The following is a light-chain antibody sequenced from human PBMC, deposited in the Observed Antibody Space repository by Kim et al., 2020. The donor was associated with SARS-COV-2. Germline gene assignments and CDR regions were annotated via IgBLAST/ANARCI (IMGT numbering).Light chain of an antibody. CDR3: QQRSNWPLT. V-gene: IGKV3-11*01. CDR2: DAS. CDR1: QSVSRS. J-gene: IGKJ4*01. Sequence: SLSPGESATLSCRASQSVSRSFAWYQQKPGQAPRLLIYDASKRATGIPARFSGSGSGTDFTLTISSLEPEDFAVYYCQQRSNWPLTFGGGTKLEI.